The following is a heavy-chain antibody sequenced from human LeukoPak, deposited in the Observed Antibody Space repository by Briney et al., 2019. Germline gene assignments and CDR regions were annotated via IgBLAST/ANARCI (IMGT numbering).Heavy chain of an antibody. J-gene: IGHJ4*02. Sequence: PSETLSLTCTVSGGSISSYYWSWIRQPPGKGLEWIGYIYYSGSTNYNPSLKSRVTISVDTSKNQFSLKLSSVTAADTAVYYCARDLTGVADYWGQGTLVTVSS. CDR3: ARDLTGVADY. CDR2: IYYSGST. CDR1: GGSISSYY. V-gene: IGHV4-59*01. D-gene: IGHD7-27*01.